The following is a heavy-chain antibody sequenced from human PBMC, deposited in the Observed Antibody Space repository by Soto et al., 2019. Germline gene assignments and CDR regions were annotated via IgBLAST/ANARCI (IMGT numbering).Heavy chain of an antibody. J-gene: IGHJ4*02. Sequence: QVHLVQSGAEVKQPGASVKVSCKGSGYTFTSYGITWVRQAPGQGLEWMGWISAHNGNTDYAQKLQGRVTVTRDTSTSTASMELRSLRSDDTAVYYCARGRYGDYWGQGALVTVSS. V-gene: IGHV1-18*01. CDR1: GYTFTSYG. CDR2: ISAHNGNT. D-gene: IGHD1-1*01. CDR3: ARGRYGDY.